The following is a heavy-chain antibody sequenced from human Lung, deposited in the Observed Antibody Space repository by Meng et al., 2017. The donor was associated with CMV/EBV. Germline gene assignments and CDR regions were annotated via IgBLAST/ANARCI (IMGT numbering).Heavy chain of an antibody. CDR2: ISSSSAYI. Sequence: ESXKISXAASGFTFSSYSMNWVRQAPGKGLEWVSSISSSSAYIFYADSVKGRFTISRDNAKNSLNLQMHSLRAEDTALYYCARGDYSGYDVPDYWGQGTXVTVSS. D-gene: IGHD5-12*01. V-gene: IGHV3-21*06. J-gene: IGHJ4*02. CDR1: GFTFSSYS. CDR3: ARGDYSGYDVPDY.